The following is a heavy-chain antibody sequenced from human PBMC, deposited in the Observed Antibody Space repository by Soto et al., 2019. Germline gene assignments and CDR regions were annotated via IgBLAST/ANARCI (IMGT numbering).Heavy chain of an antibody. J-gene: IGHJ4*02. V-gene: IGHV4-34*01. D-gene: IGHD5-12*01. CDR1: GGSISSYY. CDR2: INHSGST. CDR3: AAGGGLPRYY. Sequence: SETLSLTCTVSGGSISSYYWSWIRQPPGRGLEWVGEINHSGSTNYNPSLKSRVTMSVDTSKNQFSLKLSSVTAADTAVYYCAAGGGLPRYYWGQGTLVTVSS.